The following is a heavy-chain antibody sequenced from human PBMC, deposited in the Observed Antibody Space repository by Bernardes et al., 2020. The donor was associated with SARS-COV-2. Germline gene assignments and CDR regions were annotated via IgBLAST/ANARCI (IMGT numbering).Heavy chain of an antibody. CDR1: GFSFSAST. CDR3: TRGGYSVGIIYYYHGMDV. Sequence: GGSLRLSCVASGFSFSASTLHWVRQASGKGLEWLGRIGNKANSYATVYVASVKGRFSISRDDSKNTAYLQMNSLKTEDTAVYYCTRGGYSVGIIYYYHGMDVWGQGTTVTVSS. V-gene: IGHV3-73*01. CDR2: IGNKANSYAT. D-gene: IGHD5-18*01. J-gene: IGHJ6*02.